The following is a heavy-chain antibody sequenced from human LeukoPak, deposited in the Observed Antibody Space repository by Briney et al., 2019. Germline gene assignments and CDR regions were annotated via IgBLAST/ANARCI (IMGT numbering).Heavy chain of an antibody. V-gene: IGHV3-48*03. CDR2: ISSSGSTI. Sequence: QPGGSLRLSCAASGFTFSSYEMNWVRQAPGKGLEWVSYISSSGSTIYYAASVKGRFTISRDNAKNSLYLQMNSLRAEDTAVYYCARDLRTIVVVAAGTGSYYYMDVWGKGTTVTVSS. CDR3: ARDLRTIVVVAAGTGSYYYMDV. CDR1: GFTFSSYE. J-gene: IGHJ6*03. D-gene: IGHD2-15*01.